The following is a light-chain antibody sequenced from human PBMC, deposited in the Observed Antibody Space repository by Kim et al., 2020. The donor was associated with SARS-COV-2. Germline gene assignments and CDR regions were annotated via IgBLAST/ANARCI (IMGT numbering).Light chain of an antibody. CDR1: SNDVGGFNY. J-gene: IGLJ3*02. V-gene: IGLV2-14*03. Sequence: GQSITISCTGTSNDVGGFNYVSWYQQHPGKAPKLMIYGVSKRPSGVSNRLSGSKSGNTASLTISGLRAEDEADYYCISYTSSITWVFGGGTKLTVL. CDR3: ISYTSSITWV. CDR2: GVS.